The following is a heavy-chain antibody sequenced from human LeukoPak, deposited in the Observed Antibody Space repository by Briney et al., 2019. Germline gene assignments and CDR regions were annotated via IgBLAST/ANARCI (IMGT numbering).Heavy chain of an antibody. CDR1: GYTFTSYY. Sequence: ASVKVSCKASGYTFTSYYMHWVRQAPGQGLKWMGGIIPIFGTANYAQKFQGRVTITADESTSTAYMELSSLRSEDTAVYYCARGSVDYGGNTRVTEFDYWGQGTLVTVSS. CDR2: IIPIFGTA. V-gene: IGHV1-69*13. D-gene: IGHD4-23*01. J-gene: IGHJ4*02. CDR3: ARGSVDYGGNTRVTEFDY.